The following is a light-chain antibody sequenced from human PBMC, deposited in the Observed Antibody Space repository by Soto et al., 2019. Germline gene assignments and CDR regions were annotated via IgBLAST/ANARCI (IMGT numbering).Light chain of an antibody. Sequence: DIVMTQSPGTLSVSPEERANLSCSARQSVSSNLAGSQQHPGQAPRLLIYDASNRATGIPARFSGSGSGTDFSLRIRSLPSGDFAVYLCLHYNTCRPYTFGQGTKLEI. CDR2: DAS. J-gene: IGKJ2*01. CDR1: QSVSSN. CDR3: LHYNTCRPYT. V-gene: IGKV3-15*01.